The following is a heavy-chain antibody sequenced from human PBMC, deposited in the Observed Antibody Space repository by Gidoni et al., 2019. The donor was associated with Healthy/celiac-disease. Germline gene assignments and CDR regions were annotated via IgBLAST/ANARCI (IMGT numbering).Heavy chain of an antibody. Sequence: EVQLLESGGGLVQPGGSLRLSCAASGFTFSSYAMSWVRQAPGKGLEWVSAISGSGGSTYYADSVKGRFTISRDNSKNTLYLQMNSLRAEDTAVYYCAKGRYCSGGSCYWGYYYGMDVWGQGTTVTVSS. CDR1: GFTFSSYA. V-gene: IGHV3-23*01. D-gene: IGHD2-15*01. CDR3: AKGRYCSGGSCYWGYYYGMDV. J-gene: IGHJ6*02. CDR2: ISGSGGST.